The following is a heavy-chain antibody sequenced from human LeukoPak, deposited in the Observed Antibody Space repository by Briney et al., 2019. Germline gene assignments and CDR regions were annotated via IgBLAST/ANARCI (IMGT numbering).Heavy chain of an antibody. CDR2: IIPIFGTA. D-gene: IGHD3-10*01. V-gene: IGHV1-69*05. J-gene: IGHJ4*02. Sequence: SVKVSCKASGGTFSSYAISWVRQAPGQGLEWMGGIIPIFGTANYAQKFQGRVTITTDESTGTANMELSSLRSEDTAVYYCARSGVLLWFGDQEKATFDYWGQGTLVTVSS. CDR3: ARSGVLLWFGDQEKATFDY. CDR1: GGTFSSYA.